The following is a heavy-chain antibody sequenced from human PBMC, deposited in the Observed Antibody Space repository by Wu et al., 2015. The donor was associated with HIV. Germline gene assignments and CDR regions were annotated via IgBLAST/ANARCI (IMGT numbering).Heavy chain of an antibody. J-gene: IGHJ4*02. D-gene: IGHD3-16*01. CDR1: GESFTDYY. CDR3: ARGRRIMVTFGGVIGLGY. CDR2: INHVRST. V-gene: IGHV4-34*01. Sequence: QVQLQQWGAGVLKPSETLSLTCGVFGESFTDYYWTWIRQPPGKGLEWIGDINHVRSTNYNPSLKSRVTISVATSKNQFSLKLSSVTAADTAVYFCARGRRIMVTFGGVIGLGYWGQGALVTVSS.